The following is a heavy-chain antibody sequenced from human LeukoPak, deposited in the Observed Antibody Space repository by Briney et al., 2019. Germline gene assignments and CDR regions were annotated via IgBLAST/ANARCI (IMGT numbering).Heavy chain of an antibody. CDR1: GGSLCSGGYY. CDR3: ARALATVVEFDC. D-gene: IGHD4-23*01. V-gene: IGHV4-31*03. J-gene: IGHJ4*02. Sequence: SEALSLTCTVSGGSLCSGGYYWGWIRQHPGKGLEWIGYIYYSGSTFYNPCFTSRVTISVDTSKNQFSLRLRSVTAEDTAVYYCARALATVVEFDCWGQRTLVTVSS. CDR2: IYYSGST.